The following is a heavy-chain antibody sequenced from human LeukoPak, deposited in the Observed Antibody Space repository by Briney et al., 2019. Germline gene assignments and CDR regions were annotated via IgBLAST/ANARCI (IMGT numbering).Heavy chain of an antibody. Sequence: SETLSLTCTVSGGSISSYYWSWIRQPPGKGLEWIRYIYYSGSTNYNPSLKSRVTISVDTSKNQFSLKLSSVTAADTAVYYCVSTREGGMTTVTIFDYWGQGTLVTVSS. CDR1: GGSISSYY. D-gene: IGHD4-17*01. CDR2: IYYSGST. V-gene: IGHV4-59*01. J-gene: IGHJ4*02. CDR3: VSTREGGMTTVTIFDY.